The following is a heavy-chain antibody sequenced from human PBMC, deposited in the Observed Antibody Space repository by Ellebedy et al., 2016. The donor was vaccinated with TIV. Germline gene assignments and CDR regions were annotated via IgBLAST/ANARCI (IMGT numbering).Heavy chain of an antibody. Sequence: ASVKVSCKASGYTFTGYYMHWVRQAPGQGLEWMGWINPNSGGLNYAQKFQGWVTMTRDSSISTAYMDLTRLRSDDTAIYYCARGSGSSGHFYGMDVWGQGTTVTVSS. J-gene: IGHJ6*02. CDR2: INPNSGGL. CDR1: GYTFTGYY. D-gene: IGHD6-13*01. V-gene: IGHV1-2*04. CDR3: ARGSGSSGHFYGMDV.